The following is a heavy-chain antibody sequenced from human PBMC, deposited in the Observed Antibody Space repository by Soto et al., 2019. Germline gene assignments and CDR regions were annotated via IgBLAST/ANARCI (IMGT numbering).Heavy chain of an antibody. CDR2: IKSKADGGTT. J-gene: IGHJ4*02. CDR1: GLTFSNVW. CDR3: TTEVHLFRLVAY. Sequence: EVQLVESGGGLVKPGGSLRLSCAASGLTFSNVWRSWVRQAPGKGLEWVGRIKSKADGGTTYYAAHVKGRFTISRDESQNTLCLQIYSLKTEDTAVYYCTTEVHLFRLVAYWGSGKLVTFSS. V-gene: IGHV3-15*01. D-gene: IGHD2-15*01.